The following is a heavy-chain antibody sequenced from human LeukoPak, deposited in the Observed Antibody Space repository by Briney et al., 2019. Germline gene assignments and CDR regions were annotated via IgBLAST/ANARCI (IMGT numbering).Heavy chain of an antibody. CDR3: AKAPGYYYGMDV. CDR1: GFTFSSYA. Sequence: GESLRLSCAASGFTFSSYAMSWVRQAPGKGLERVSAISGSGGSTYYADSVKGRFTISRDNSKNTLYLQMNSLRAEDTAVYYCAKAPGYYYGMDVWGKGTTVTVSS. CDR2: ISGSGGST. V-gene: IGHV3-23*01. J-gene: IGHJ6*04.